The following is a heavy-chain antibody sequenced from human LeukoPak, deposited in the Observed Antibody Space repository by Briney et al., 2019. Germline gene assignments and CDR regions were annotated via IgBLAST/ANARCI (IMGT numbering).Heavy chain of an antibody. J-gene: IGHJ4*02. D-gene: IGHD3-22*01. V-gene: IGHV4-59*01. CDR1: GGSIRSYY. CDR2: IYYSGST. CDR3: ARLTDQYYYDSSGFYFDY. Sequence: SETLSLTCTVSGGSIRSYYWSWIRQPPGKGLEWIGYIYYSGSTNYNPSLKSRVTISVDTSKNQFSLKLSSVTAADTAVYYCARLTDQYYYDSSGFYFDYWGQGTLVTVSS.